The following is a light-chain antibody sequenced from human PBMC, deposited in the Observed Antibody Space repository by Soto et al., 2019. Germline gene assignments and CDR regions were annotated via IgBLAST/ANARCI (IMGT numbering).Light chain of an antibody. CDR2: RAS. J-gene: IGKJ2*01. V-gene: IGKV3-15*01. CDR1: QPVSSN. Sequence: EIVMTQSPATLSVSPGGSATLSCRASQPVSSNFAWYRQKPGQAPMLLIYRASTRATGIPARFSDSGSGTEFTLTISSLQSEDFAVYYWQQYNNLPYTVGQGTKFEIK. CDR3: QQYNNLPYT.